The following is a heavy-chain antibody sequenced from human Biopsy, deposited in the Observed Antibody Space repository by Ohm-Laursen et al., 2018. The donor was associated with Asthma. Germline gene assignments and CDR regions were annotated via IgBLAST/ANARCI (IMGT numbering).Heavy chain of an antibody. CDR3: AKRRGYSGHDNDY. CDR1: GFMFRSFG. J-gene: IGHJ4*02. Sequence: SLRLSCTATGFMFRSFGMHWVRQAPGKGLEWVAVISYDGNHKFYEDSVKGRFTISRDHSKNTLYLQMNSLRTEDTAVYYRAKRRGYSGHDNDYWGQGTLVIVSS. CDR2: ISYDGNHK. D-gene: IGHD5-12*01. V-gene: IGHV3-30*18.